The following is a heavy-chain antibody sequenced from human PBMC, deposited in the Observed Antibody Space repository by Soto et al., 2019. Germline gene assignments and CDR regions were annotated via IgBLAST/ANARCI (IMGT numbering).Heavy chain of an antibody. Sequence: QVQLVQSGAEVKKPGASVKVSCKASGYTFTSYYMHWVRLAPGQGLEWMGIINPDGGRTSYAQQFQGRVIMTRDTSTSTVYMEMSSLRSENTAVYYCAVGGNYLSMDVWGQGTTVTVSS. V-gene: IGHV1-46*01. CDR1: GYTFTSYY. CDR3: AVGGNYLSMDV. J-gene: IGHJ6*02. D-gene: IGHD4-4*01. CDR2: INPDGGRT.